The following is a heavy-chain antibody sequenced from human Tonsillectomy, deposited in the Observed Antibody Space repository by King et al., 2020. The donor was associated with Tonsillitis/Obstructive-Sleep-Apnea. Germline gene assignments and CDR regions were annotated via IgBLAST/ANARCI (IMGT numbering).Heavy chain of an antibody. D-gene: IGHD4-11*01. V-gene: IGHV3-20*04. J-gene: IGHJ5*02. CDR2: ISWDGDST. CDR3: ARDDDYSNYNYFDP. Sequence: VQLVESGGGVVRPGGSLRLSCAASGFTIDDHGMSWVRQAPGKGLEWVSVISWDGDSTAYADSVKGRFTISKDNAKKSLYLQMNSLRVEDTALYYCARDDDYSNYNYFDPWGQGTLVTVSS. CDR1: GFTIDDHG.